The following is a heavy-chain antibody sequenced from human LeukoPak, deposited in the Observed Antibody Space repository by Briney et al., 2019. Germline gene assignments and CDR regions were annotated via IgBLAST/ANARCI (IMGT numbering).Heavy chain of an antibody. V-gene: IGHV3-74*01. J-gene: IGHJ5*02. CDR2: INRDGSST. CDR3: AKDLWGENWFDP. CDR1: GVLFSNYW. Sequence: GGSLRLSCAASGVLFSNYWMHWVRQAPGKGLVWVSRINRDGSSTSYADSVKGRFTISRDNSKNTLFLQMNSLRAEDTAVYYCAKDLWGENWFDPWGPGNLVIVSS. D-gene: IGHD3-16*01.